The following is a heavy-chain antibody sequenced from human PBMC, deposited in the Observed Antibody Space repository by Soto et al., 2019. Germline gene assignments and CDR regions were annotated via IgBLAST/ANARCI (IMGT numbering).Heavy chain of an antibody. D-gene: IGHD3-22*01. CDR3: ARSSFNGYYDSSGYYFDWFDP. Sequence: GASVKVSCKASGGTFSSYAISWVRQAPGQGLEWMGGIIPIFGTANYAQKFQGRVTITADESTSTAYMELSSLRSEDTAVYYCARSSFNGYYDSSGYYFDWFDPWGQGTLVTVSS. CDR2: IIPIFGTA. V-gene: IGHV1-69*13. CDR1: GGTFSSYA. J-gene: IGHJ5*02.